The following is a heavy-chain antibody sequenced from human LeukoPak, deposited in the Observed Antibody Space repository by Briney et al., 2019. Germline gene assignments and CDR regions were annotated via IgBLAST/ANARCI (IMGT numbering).Heavy chain of an antibody. D-gene: IGHD2-21*02. V-gene: IGHV3-23*01. CDR2: ISGSGGGT. CDR1: GFTFNSYA. Sequence: GGSLRLSCAASGFTFNSYAMSWVRQAPEKGLEWVATISGSGGGTYYADSVKGRFTISRDDSKNTLYLQMNSLRAEDTAMYYCARDWRAFCGGDCFGFFDYWGQGTLVTVSS. CDR3: ARDWRAFCGGDCFGFFDY. J-gene: IGHJ4*02.